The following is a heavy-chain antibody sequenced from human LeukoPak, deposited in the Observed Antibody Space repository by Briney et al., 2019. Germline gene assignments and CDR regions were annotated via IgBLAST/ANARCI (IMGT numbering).Heavy chain of an antibody. J-gene: IGHJ4*02. CDR1: GNSISSGYY. V-gene: IGHV4-38-2*01. CDR3: ARKGRGPYGSVNGYFDY. Sequence: SETLSLTCSVSGNSISSGYYWGWIRQPPGKGLEWIGIIYHTGTTYYNSSLKSRVTISVDTSKNQFSLKLNFVTAADTAVYYCARKGRGPYGSVNGYFDYWGQGTLVTVSS. CDR2: IYHTGTT. D-gene: IGHD3-10*01.